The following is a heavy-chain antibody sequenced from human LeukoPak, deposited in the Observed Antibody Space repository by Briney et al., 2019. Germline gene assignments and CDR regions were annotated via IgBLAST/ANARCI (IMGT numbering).Heavy chain of an antibody. CDR2: IKSETDGGTT. Sequence: GGSLRLSCAASGFTFTKAWMSWVRQAPGKGLEWVGRIKSETDGGTTDYAAPVKGRFTISRDDSKNMLYLQMSSLKTGDTAVYHCVTAPQFYGSGSYNTPPPDFWGQGTLVTVSS. V-gene: IGHV3-15*01. J-gene: IGHJ4*02. CDR1: GFTFTKAW. D-gene: IGHD3-10*01. CDR3: VTAPQFYGSGSYNTPPPDF.